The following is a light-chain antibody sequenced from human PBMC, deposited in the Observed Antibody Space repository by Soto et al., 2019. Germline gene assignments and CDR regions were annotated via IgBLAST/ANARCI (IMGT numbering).Light chain of an antibody. J-gene: IGLJ2*01. CDR1: SSDVGGYNY. V-gene: IGLV2-14*01. CDR3: SSSTSSSTLV. Sequence: QSALTQPASVSGSPGQSITISCTGTSSDVGGYNYVSWYQQHPGKAPKLMIYDVTNRPSGVSNRFSGSKSGNTASLTISGLQADDEADYYCSSSTSSSTLVFGGGTKVTVL. CDR2: DVT.